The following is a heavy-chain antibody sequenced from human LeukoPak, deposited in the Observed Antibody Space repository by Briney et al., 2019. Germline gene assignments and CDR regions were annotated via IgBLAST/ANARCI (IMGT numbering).Heavy chain of an antibody. J-gene: IGHJ5*02. V-gene: IGHV5-51*01. CDR3: ARHCEMATIEGFDP. D-gene: IGHD5-24*01. Sequence: GEXXKISFKGSGYSFTSYWIGWVRQMPGKGVEWMGIIYPGDCDTRYSPSFQGQVTISADKSIRTPYLQWSSLKASDTAMYYCARHCEMATIEGFDPWGQGTLVTVSS. CDR1: GYSFTSYW. CDR2: IYPGDCDT.